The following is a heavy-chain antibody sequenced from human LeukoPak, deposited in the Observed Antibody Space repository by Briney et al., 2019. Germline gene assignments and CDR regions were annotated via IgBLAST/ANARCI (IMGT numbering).Heavy chain of an antibody. CDR2: INHSGST. V-gene: IGHV4-34*01. D-gene: IGHD3-22*01. CDR1: GGSFSGYY. CDR3: ARQLNYYDSSGYYLAYFDY. J-gene: IGHJ4*02. Sequence: SETLSLTCAVYGGSFSGYYWSWIRQPPGKGLEWIGEINHSGSTNYNPSLKSRVTISVDTSKNQFSLKLSSVTAADTAVYYCARQLNYYDSSGYYLAYFDYWGQGTLVTVSS.